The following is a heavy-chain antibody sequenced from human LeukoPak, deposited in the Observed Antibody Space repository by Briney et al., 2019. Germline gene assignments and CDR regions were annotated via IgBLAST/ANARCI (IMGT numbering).Heavy chain of an antibody. CDR1: GYTFTSYY. CDR2: INPSGGST. D-gene: IGHD3-22*01. CDR3: ARVSYYDSSGYYSAEYFQH. J-gene: IGHJ1*01. V-gene: IGHV1-46*01. Sequence: ASVKVSCKASGYTFTSYYMHWVRQAPGQGLEWMGIINPSGGSTSYAQKFQGRVTMTRDTSTSTVYMELSSLRSEDTAVYYCARVSYYDSSGYYSAEYFQHWGQGTLVTVSS.